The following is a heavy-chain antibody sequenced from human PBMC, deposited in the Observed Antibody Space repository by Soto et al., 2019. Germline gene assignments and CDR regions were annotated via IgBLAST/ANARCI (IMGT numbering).Heavy chain of an antibody. V-gene: IGHV4-30-4*01. J-gene: IGHJ6*02. Sequence: QVQLQESGPGLVNPSQTLSLTCTVSGGSISSADYYWTWIRQPPGKGLEWIGYMYDSGSTNDNPSLKSRVTISVDPSKTQFSLKLTSVNAADTAVYYCARCIAARPARLGIDVWGQGTKVTVTS. CDR2: MYDSGST. CDR3: ARCIAARPARLGIDV. D-gene: IGHD6-6*01. CDR1: GGSISSADYY.